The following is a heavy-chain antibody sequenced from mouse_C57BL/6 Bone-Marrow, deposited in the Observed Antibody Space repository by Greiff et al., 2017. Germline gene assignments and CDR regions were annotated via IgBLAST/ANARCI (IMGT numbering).Heavy chain of an antibody. J-gene: IGHJ2*01. V-gene: IGHV1-64*01. Sequence: VQLQQPGAELVKPGASVKLSCKASGYTFTSYWMHWVKQRPGQGLEWIGMIHPNSGSTNYNEKFKSQATLTVDKSTSTAYMQLSSLTAEDAADYYCARGKILRFFDYWGQGTTLTVSS. CDR1: GYTFTSYW. CDR3: ARGKILRFFDY. CDR2: IHPNSGST.